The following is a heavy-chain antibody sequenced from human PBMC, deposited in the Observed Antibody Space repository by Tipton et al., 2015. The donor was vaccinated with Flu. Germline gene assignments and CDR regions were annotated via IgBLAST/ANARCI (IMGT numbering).Heavy chain of an antibody. V-gene: IGHV4-34*01. CDR3: ARAGTEVRLFDY. Sequence: TLSLTCAVYGGSFSGYYWSWIRQPPGKGLEWIGEINHSGSTNYNPSLKSRVTISVDTSKNQFSLKLSSVTAADTTVYYCARAGTEVRLFDYWGQGTLVTVSS. J-gene: IGHJ4*02. CDR2: INHSGST. CDR1: GGSFSGYY. D-gene: IGHD3-10*01.